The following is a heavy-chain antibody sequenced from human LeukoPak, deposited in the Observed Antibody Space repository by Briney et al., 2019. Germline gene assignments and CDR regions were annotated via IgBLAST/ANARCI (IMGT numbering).Heavy chain of an antibody. Sequence: SETLSLTCTVSGGSISSYYWSWIRRPPGKGLEWIGYIYYSGSTNYNPSLKSRVTISVDTSKNQFSLKLSSVTAADTAVYYCARALYCSSTSCYTEHNWFDPWGQGTLVTVSS. D-gene: IGHD2-2*02. CDR2: IYYSGST. CDR3: ARALYCSSTSCYTEHNWFDP. CDR1: GGSISSYY. V-gene: IGHV4-59*01. J-gene: IGHJ5*02.